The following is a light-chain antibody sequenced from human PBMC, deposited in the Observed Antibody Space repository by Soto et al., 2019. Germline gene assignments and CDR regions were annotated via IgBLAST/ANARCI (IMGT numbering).Light chain of an antibody. J-gene: IGKJ4*01. V-gene: IGKV3-11*01. CDR1: QSVSSY. CDR2: DAS. Sequence: EIVLTQSPATLSLSPGERATLSCRASQSVSSYLAWYQQKPGQAPRLLIYDASNRATGIPARFSGSGSGTDFTLTISSLEPEDFAVYYCQQRSNWPPGLLTFGGGTKVDIK. CDR3: QQRSNWPPGLLT.